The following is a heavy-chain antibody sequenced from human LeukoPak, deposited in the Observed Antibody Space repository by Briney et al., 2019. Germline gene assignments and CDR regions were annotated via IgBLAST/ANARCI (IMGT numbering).Heavy chain of an antibody. D-gene: IGHD3-9*01. V-gene: IGHV3-9*01. CDR2: ISWNSGSI. CDR3: AEDQHYDILTGPIDY. Sequence: PGGSLRLSCAASGFTFDDYAMHWVRHAPGKGLEWVSGISWNSGSIGYADSVKGRFTISRDNAKNSLYLQMNSLRAEDTALYYCAEDQHYDILTGPIDYWGQGTLVTVSS. J-gene: IGHJ4*02. CDR1: GFTFDDYA.